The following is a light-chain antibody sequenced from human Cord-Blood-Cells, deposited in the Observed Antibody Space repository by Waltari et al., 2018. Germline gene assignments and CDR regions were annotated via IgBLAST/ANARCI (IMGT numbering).Light chain of an antibody. CDR2: AAS. CDR1: QSISSY. V-gene: IGKV1-39*01. Sequence: DIQMTHAPSSLSASVGSRVTITCRASQSISSYLNWYQQKPGKAPKLLIYAASSLQSWVPSRFSGSGSGTDFTLTISSLQPEDFATYYCQQSYSTPRTFGQGTKVEIK. J-gene: IGKJ1*01. CDR3: QQSYSTPRT.